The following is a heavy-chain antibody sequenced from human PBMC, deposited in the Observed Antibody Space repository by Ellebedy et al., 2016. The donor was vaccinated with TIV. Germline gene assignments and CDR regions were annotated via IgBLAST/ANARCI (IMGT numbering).Heavy chain of an antibody. CDR3: ARVRSVYHYMDV. J-gene: IGHJ6*03. D-gene: IGHD2-8*01. Sequence: PGGSLRLSCTASGSTFSTYSMNWVRQAPGKGLEWVSYVRGSGKTTYYTDSVKGRFTISRDNAKNSLYLHMNSLRAEDTAMYYCARVRSVYHYMDVWGKGTMVTVSS. CDR2: VRGSGKTT. CDR1: GSTFSTYS. V-gene: IGHV3-48*04.